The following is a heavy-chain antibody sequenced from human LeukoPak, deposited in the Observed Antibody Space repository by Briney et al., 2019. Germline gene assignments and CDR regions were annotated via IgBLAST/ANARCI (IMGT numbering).Heavy chain of an antibody. Sequence: SETLSLTCTVSGGSISSYYWSWIRQPPGKGLEWIGYIYYSGSTKYNPSLKSRVTISVDTSKNQFSLKLSSVTAADTAVYYCARGGYDYGDYLDFDYWGQGTLVTVSS. CDR1: GGSISSYY. D-gene: IGHD4-17*01. CDR3: ARGGYDYGDYLDFDY. CDR2: IYYSGST. V-gene: IGHV4-59*01. J-gene: IGHJ4*02.